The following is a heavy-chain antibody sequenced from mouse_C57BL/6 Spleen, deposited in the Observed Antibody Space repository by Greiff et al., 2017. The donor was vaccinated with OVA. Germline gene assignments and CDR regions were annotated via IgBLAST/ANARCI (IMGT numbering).Heavy chain of an antibody. CDR2: ISSGGDYI. CDR1: GFTFSSYA. V-gene: IGHV5-9-1*02. J-gene: IGHJ2*01. D-gene: IGHD1-1*01. Sequence: EVQGVESGEGLVKPGGSLKLSCAASGFTFSSYAMSWVRQTPEKRLAWVAYISSGGDYIYYADTVKGRFTISRDNARNTLYLQMSSLKSEDTAMYYCTRANYYGSSYFYYFDYWGQGTTLTVSS. CDR3: TRANYYGSSYFYYFDY.